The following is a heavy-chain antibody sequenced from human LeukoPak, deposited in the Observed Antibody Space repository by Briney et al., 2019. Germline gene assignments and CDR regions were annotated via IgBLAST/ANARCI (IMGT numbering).Heavy chain of an antibody. D-gene: IGHD2-2*01. CDR1: GFTFSDYY. CDR2: ISSSGSTI. Sequence: GGSLRLSCAASGFTFSDYYMSWIRQAPGKGLEWVSYISSSGSTIYYADSVKGRFTISRDNAKNSLYLQMNSLSAEDTAVYYCARDVGAVPAAIYYYYMDVWGKGTTVTVSS. CDR3: ARDVGAVPAAIYYYYMDV. J-gene: IGHJ6*03. V-gene: IGHV3-11*01.